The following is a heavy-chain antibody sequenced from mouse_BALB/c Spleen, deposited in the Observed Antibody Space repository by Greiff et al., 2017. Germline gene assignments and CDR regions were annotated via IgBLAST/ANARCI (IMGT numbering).Heavy chain of an antibody. CDR1: GFAFSSYD. D-gene: IGHD4-1*01. CDR2: ISSGGGST. V-gene: IGHV5-12-1*01. CDR3: ARHGNNDY. J-gene: IGHJ2*01. Sequence: EVQLVESGGGLVKPGGSLKLSCAASGFAFSSYDMSWVRQTPEKRLEWVAYISSGGGSTYYPDTVKGRFTISRDNAKNTLYLQMSSLKSEDTAMYYCARHGNNDYWGQGTTLTVSS.